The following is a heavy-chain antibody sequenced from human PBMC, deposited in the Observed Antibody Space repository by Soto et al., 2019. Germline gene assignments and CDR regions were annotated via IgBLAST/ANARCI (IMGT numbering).Heavy chain of an antibody. CDR3: ARRETATIFNY. CDR1: GGSISSSNYY. V-gene: IGHV4-39*01. CDR2: IYYSGST. J-gene: IGHJ4*02. D-gene: IGHD5-12*01. Sequence: QLQLQESGPGLVKPSETLSLTCTVSGGSISSSNYYWDWIRQPPGKGLEWIGSIYYSGSTYYNPSPRSRVTIPVDTSKNQFSLRLSSVTAADTAVYYCARRETATIFNYWGQGTLVTVSS.